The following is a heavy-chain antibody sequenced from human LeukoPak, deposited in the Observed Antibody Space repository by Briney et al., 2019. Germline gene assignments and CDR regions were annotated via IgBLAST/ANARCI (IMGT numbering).Heavy chain of an antibody. D-gene: IGHD3-10*01. V-gene: IGHV1-2*02. Sequence: ASVKVSCKASGYTLTGYYMHWVRQAPGQGLEWMGWINPNSGGTNYAQKFQGRVTMTRDTSISTAYMELSRLRSDDTAVYYCARDFGWGDGPDRCDYWGQGTLVTVSS. CDR2: INPNSGGT. CDR1: GYTLTGYY. J-gene: IGHJ4*02. CDR3: ARDFGWGDGPDRCDY.